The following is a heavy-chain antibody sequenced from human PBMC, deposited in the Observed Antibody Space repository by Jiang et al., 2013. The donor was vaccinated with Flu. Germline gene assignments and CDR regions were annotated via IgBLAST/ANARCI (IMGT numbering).Heavy chain of an antibody. V-gene: IGHV4-38-2*02. J-gene: IGHJ4*02. Sequence: SLTCTVSGYSINSGYYWGWIRQPPGKELEWLGSVYHSGMTYYSPSLRSRVTISVDTSKNQFSLRLSSVTAADTAMYYCARDKGNYYFDSSGYYHFDYWGQGALVTVSS. D-gene: IGHD3-22*01. CDR2: VYHSGMT. CDR3: ARDKGNYYFDSSGYYHFDY. CDR1: GYSINSGYY.